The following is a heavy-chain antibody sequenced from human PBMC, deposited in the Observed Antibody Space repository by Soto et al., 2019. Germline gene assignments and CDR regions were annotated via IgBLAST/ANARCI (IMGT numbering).Heavy chain of an antibody. Sequence: EVQLVESGGGLVQPGGSLRLSCAASGFTFSSYDMHWVRQATGEGLERVSAFGTAGDTYYPGSVKGRFTISRENAKNSLYLQMNGLRAGDTAVYYCARGYCSGGSCYYYYYGMDVWGQGTTVTVSS. V-gene: IGHV3-13*01. D-gene: IGHD2-15*01. CDR3: ARGYCSGGSCYYYYYGMDV. CDR1: GFTFSSYD. J-gene: IGHJ6*02. CDR2: FGTAGDT.